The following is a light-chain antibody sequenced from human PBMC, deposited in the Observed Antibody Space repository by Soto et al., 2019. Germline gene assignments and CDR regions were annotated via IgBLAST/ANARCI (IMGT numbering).Light chain of an antibody. CDR2: GAS. CDR3: QQYGTSPRT. Sequence: EIVLTQSPGTLSLSPGEGATLSCRSSQSVSSSSVAWYQQKPGQSPRLLMYGASNRAIGIPDRFSGSGSGTDFTLTISRLEPEDFAVYYCQQYGTSPRTFGQGTKVDIK. CDR1: QSVSSSS. J-gene: IGKJ1*01. V-gene: IGKV3-20*01.